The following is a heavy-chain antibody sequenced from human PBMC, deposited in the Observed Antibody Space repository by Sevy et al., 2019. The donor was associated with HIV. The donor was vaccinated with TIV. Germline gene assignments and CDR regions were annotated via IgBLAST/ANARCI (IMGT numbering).Heavy chain of an antibody. D-gene: IGHD4-17*01. J-gene: IGHJ6*02. CDR2: IYYSGST. CDR1: GGSISSGDYY. V-gene: IGHV4-30-4*01. CDR3: ARDAYGDSVYYYYYGMDV. Sequence: SETLSLTCTVSGGSISSGDYYWTWIRQPPGKGLEWIVYIYYSGSTYYNPSLKSRVTISVDTSKNQFSLKLSSVTAADTAVYYCARDAYGDSVYYYYYGMDVWGQGTTVTVSS.